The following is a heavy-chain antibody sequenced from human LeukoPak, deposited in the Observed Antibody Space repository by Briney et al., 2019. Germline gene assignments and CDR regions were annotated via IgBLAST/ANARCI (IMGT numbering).Heavy chain of an antibody. CDR2: IYHSGST. D-gene: IGHD6-6*01. CDR3: ARLRDHSPSSPFDY. Sequence: PSETLSLTCAVSGYSIINGYFWGWIRQPPGKGLEWIGSIYHSGSTYHNPSHKSRVTISVDTSKNQFSLKVNSVTAADTAVYYCARLRDHSPSSPFDYWGQGTLVTVSS. J-gene: IGHJ4*02. V-gene: IGHV4-38-2*01. CDR1: GYSIINGYF.